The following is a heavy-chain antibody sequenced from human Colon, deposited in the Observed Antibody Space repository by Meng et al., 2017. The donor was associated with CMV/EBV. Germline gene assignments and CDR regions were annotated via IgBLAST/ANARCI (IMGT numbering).Heavy chain of an antibody. CDR1: GDSVSSNSTA. Sequence: ISGDSVSSNSTAWNWIRQSPSRGLEWLGRTYYRSKWYNDYAVSVKSRITINPDTSKNQFSLQLNSVNFEDTAVYYCARGPGGRFDYWGQGILVTVSS. V-gene: IGHV6-1*01. D-gene: IGHD3-10*01. CDR2: TYYRSKWYN. J-gene: IGHJ4*02. CDR3: ARGPGGRFDY.